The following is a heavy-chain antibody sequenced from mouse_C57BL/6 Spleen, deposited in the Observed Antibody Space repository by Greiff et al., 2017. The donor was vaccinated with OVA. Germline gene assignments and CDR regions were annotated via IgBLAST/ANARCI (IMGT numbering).Heavy chain of an antibody. V-gene: IGHV5-6*01. Sequence: EVMLVESGGDLVKPGGSLKLSCAASGFTFSSYGMSWVRQTPDKRLEWVATISSGGSYTYYPDSVKGRFTISRDNAKNTLYLQMSSLKSEDTAMYYCARLYGIYDWYFDVWGKGTTVTVSS. J-gene: IGHJ1*03. CDR3: ARLYGIYDWYFDV. CDR2: ISSGGSYT. D-gene: IGHD2-10*02. CDR1: GFTFSSYG.